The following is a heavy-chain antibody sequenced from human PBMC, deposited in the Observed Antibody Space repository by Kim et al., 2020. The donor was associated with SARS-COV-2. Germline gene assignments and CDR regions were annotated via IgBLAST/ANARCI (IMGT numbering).Heavy chain of an antibody. D-gene: IGHD1-26*01. Sequence: ASVKVSCKASGYTFTSYGISWVRQAPGQGLEWMGWISAYNGNTNYAQKLQGRVTMTTDTSTSTAYMELRSLRSDDTAVYYCAREGYLIVVKVSGKGATTGNDYYYYGMDVWGQGTTVTVSS. J-gene: IGHJ6*02. CDR2: ISAYNGNT. CDR1: GYTFTSYG. CDR3: AREGYLIVVKVSGKGATTGNDYYYYGMDV. V-gene: IGHV1-18*01.